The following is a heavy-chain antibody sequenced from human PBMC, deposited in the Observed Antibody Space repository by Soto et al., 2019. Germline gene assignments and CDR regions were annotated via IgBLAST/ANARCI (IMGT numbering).Heavy chain of an antibody. J-gene: IGHJ5*02. CDR3: ARSSTGYYGILTGRVNWFDP. CDR1: GGTFSSYA. V-gene: IGHV1-69*13. D-gene: IGHD3-9*01. CDR2: IIPIFGTA. Sequence: GASVKVSCKASGGTFSSYAISWVRQAPGQGLEWMGGIIPIFGTANYAQKFQGRVTITADESTSTAYMELSSLRSEDTAVYYCARSSTGYYGILTGRVNWFDPWGQGTRGT.